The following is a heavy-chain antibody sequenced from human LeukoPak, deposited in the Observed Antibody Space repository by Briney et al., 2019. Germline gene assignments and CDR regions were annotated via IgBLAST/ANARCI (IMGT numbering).Heavy chain of an antibody. Sequence: PSETLSLTCAVSGYSLSSGYYWGWIRQPPGKGLEWIGSIYHSGSTYYNPSLKSRVTISVDTSKNQFSPKLSSVTAADTAVYYCARVDSSGFDYWGQGTLVTVSS. D-gene: IGHD3-22*01. CDR2: IYHSGST. CDR3: ARVDSSGFDY. J-gene: IGHJ4*02. V-gene: IGHV4-38-2*01. CDR1: GYSLSSGYY.